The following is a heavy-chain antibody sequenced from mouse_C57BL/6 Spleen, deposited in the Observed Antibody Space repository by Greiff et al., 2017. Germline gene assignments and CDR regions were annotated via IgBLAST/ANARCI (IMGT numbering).Heavy chain of an antibody. V-gene: IGHV1-55*01. CDR3: ARGYYVHEGLFDY. D-gene: IGHD1-1*01. J-gene: IGHJ2*01. CDR2: IYPGSGST. CDR1: GYTFTSYW. Sequence: VQLQQSGAELVKPGASVKMSCKASGYTFTSYWITWVKQRPGQGLEWIGDIYPGSGSTNYNEKFKSKATLTVDTSSSTAYMQLSSLTSEDSAVYYCARGYYVHEGLFDYWGQGTTLTVSS.